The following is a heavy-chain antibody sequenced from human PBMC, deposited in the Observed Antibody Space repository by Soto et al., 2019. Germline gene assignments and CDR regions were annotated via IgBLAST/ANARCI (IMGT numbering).Heavy chain of an antibody. V-gene: IGHV1-18*01. CDR2: ISAYNGNT. D-gene: IGHD4-17*01. CDR3: ARDVSPVTTPFYYYYYMDV. Sequence: ASVKVSCKASGYTFTSYGISWVRQAPGQGLEWMGWISAYNGNTNYAQKLKGRVTMTTGTSTSTAYMELRSLRSDDTAVYYCARDVSPVTTPFYYYYYMDVWGKGTTVTVSS. CDR1: GYTFTSYG. J-gene: IGHJ6*03.